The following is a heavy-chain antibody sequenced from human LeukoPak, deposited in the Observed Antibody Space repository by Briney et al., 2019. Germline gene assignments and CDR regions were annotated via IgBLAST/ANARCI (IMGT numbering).Heavy chain of an antibody. D-gene: IGHD2-15*01. CDR1: GGSFSGYY. Sequence: SETLSLTCAVYGGSFSGYYWSWIRQPPGKGLEWIGEINHSGSTNYNPSLKSRVTISVDTSKNQFSLKLSPVTAADTAVYYCARTSEVDIVVVVAATPPWFDPWGQGTLVTVSS. V-gene: IGHV4-34*01. J-gene: IGHJ5*02. CDR3: ARTSEVDIVVVVAATPPWFDP. CDR2: INHSGST.